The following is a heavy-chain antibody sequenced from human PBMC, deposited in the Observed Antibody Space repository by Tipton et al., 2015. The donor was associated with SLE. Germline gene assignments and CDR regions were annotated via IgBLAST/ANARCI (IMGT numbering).Heavy chain of an antibody. Sequence: TLSLTCTVSRGSISSHYWSWIRQPPGKGLEWVGYIYYSGGTNYNPSLKSRVTISVDTSKNQFSLKLSSVTAADTAVYYCARVPYYDYGDEMYAFDIWGQGTMVTVSS. CDR3: ARVPYYDYGDEMYAFDI. V-gene: IGHV4-59*11. J-gene: IGHJ3*02. CDR1: RGSISSHY. CDR2: IYYSGGT. D-gene: IGHD4-17*01.